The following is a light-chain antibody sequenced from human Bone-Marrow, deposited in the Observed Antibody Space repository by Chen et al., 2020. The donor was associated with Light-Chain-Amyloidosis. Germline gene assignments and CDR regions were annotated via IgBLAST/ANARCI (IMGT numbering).Light chain of an antibody. J-gene: IGKJ4*01. CDR2: GAS. CDR1: QSVNNN. CDR3: QQYGTSPLT. Sequence: EIVITQSPATLSVSPGERATLSCRASQSVNNNLAWYQQKPGQAPRLLIYGASTRATGIPARFSGRGSGTDFTLTINRLEPEDFAMYYCQQYGTSPLTFGGGTKVEIK. V-gene: IGKV3-20*01.